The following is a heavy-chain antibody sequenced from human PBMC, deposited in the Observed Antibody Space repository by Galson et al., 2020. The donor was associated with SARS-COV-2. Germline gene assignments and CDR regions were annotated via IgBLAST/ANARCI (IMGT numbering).Heavy chain of an antibody. J-gene: IGHJ4*02. CDR2: ISIDGGHK. CDR3: ARQPEQWLVPGDY. Sequence: GGSLRLSCAASGFTFSNYLMHWVRQAPGKGLEWVAIISIDGGHKYYADSVEGRFTVSRDNSNNTLYLQMNGLRPEDTAIYYCARQPEQWLVPGDYWGQGTLVTVSS. V-gene: IGHV3-30*03. D-gene: IGHD6-19*01. CDR1: GFTFSNYL.